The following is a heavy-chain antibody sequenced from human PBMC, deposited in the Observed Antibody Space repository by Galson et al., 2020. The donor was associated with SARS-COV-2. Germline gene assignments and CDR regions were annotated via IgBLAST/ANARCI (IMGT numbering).Heavy chain of an antibody. Sequence: ASVKVSCKVSGYTLTELSMHWVRQAPGKGLEWMGGFDPEDGETIYAQKFQGRVTMTEDTSTDTAYMELSSLRSEDTAVYYCATDSRTMVQGGYYYYYYGMDVWGQGTTVTVSS. D-gene: IGHD3-10*01. CDR2: FDPEDGET. CDR3: ATDSRTMVQGGYYYYYYGMDV. V-gene: IGHV1-24*01. J-gene: IGHJ6*02. CDR1: GYTLTELS.